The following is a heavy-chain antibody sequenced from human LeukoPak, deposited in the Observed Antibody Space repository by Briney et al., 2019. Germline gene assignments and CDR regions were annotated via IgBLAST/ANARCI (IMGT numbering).Heavy chain of an antibody. CDR2: ISWNSGSI. D-gene: IGHD3-22*01. Sequence: GGSLRLSCAASGFTFDDYAMHWVRQAPGKGLEWVSGISWNSGSIGYADSVKGRFTISRDNAKNSLYLQMNSLRSEDTAVYYCARGGQRGLDSSGYYYEDYWGQGTLVTVSS. CDR3: ARGGQRGLDSSGYYYEDY. CDR1: GFTFDDYA. J-gene: IGHJ4*02. V-gene: IGHV3-9*01.